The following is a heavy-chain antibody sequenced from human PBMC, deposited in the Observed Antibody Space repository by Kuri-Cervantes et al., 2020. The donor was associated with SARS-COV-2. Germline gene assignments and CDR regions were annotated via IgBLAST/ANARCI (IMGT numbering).Heavy chain of an antibody. CDR3: ARERSGSYDY. Sequence: GESLKISCAASGFTFSSYGMHWVRQAPGKGLEWVAFIRYDGSNKYYADSVKGRFTISRDNAKNSLYLQMNSLRAEDTALYHCARERSGSYDYWGQGTLVTDSS. J-gene: IGHJ4*02. D-gene: IGHD1-26*01. V-gene: IGHV3-30*02. CDR1: GFTFSSYG. CDR2: IRYDGSNK.